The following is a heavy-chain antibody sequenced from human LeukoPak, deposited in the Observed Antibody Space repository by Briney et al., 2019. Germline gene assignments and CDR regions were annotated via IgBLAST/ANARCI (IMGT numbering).Heavy chain of an antibody. Sequence: GESLKISCKGSGYSFTSYWISWVRQMPGKGLEWMGRIDPSDSYTNYSPSFQGHVTISADKSISTAYLQWSSPKASDTAMYYCARGGVVPAAPFDPWGQGTLVTVSS. V-gene: IGHV5-10-1*01. J-gene: IGHJ5*02. CDR3: ARGGVVPAAPFDP. CDR1: GYSFTSYW. D-gene: IGHD2-2*01. CDR2: IDPSDSYT.